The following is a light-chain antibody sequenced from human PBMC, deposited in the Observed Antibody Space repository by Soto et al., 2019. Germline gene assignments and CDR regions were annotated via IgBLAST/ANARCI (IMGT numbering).Light chain of an antibody. V-gene: IGKV1-33*01. CDR2: GAS. J-gene: IGKJ3*01. Sequence: DIQMTQSPSSLSASVGDRVTIACQASQDINNYLNWFQQKPGKAPKLLIHGASNLETGVPSRFSGSGSGTDFTLTISSLQPEDIATYYCQQYGNLPFTFGPGTKVDV. CDR1: QDINNY. CDR3: QQYGNLPFT.